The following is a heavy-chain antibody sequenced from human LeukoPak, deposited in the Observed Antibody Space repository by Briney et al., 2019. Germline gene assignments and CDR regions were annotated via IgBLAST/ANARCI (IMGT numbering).Heavy chain of an antibody. CDR1: GFTFSSYA. CDR3: AKGYSSSWYWDYFDY. V-gene: IGHV3-30*02. CDR2: IRYDGSNK. D-gene: IGHD6-13*01. Sequence: PGGSLRLSCAASGFTFSSYAMSWVRQAPGKGLEWVAFIRYDGSNKYYADSVKGRFTISRDNSKNTLYLQMNSLRAEDTAVYYCAKGYSSSWYWDYFDYWGQGTLVTVSS. J-gene: IGHJ4*02.